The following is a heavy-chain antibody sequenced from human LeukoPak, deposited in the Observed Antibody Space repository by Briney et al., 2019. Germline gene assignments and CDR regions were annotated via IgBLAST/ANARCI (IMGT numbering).Heavy chain of an antibody. Sequence: GGSLRLSCAASGFTFSSYAMHWVRQAPGKGLEYVSAISSNGGSTYYANSVKGRFTISRDNSKNTLYLQMGSLRAEDMAVYYCARATAAGPYYYYGMDVWGQGTTVTVSS. J-gene: IGHJ6*02. CDR3: ARATAAGPYYYYGMDV. CDR1: GFTFSSYA. CDR2: ISSNGGST. V-gene: IGHV3-64*01. D-gene: IGHD6-13*01.